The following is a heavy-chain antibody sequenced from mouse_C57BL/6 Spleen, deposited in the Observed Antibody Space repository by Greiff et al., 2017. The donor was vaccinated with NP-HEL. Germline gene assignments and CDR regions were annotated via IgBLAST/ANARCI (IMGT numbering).Heavy chain of an antibody. CDR3: VSLTSGFAY. V-gene: IGHV10-1*01. CDR1: GFSFNTYA. Sequence: DVMLVESGGGLVQPKGSLKLSCAASGFSFNTYAMNWVRQAPGKGLEWVARIRSKSNNYATYYADSVKDRFTISRDDSESMLYLQMNNLKTEDTAMYYCVSLTSGFAYWGQGTLVTVSA. J-gene: IGHJ3*01. D-gene: IGHD1-1*01. CDR2: IRSKSNNYAT.